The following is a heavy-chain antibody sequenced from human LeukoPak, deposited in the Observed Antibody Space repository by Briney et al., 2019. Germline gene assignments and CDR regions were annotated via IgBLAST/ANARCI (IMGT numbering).Heavy chain of an antibody. J-gene: IGHJ4*02. CDR3: AKEAQSRDGYNFPPVYFDY. CDR1: GFTFSSYG. CDR2: ISYDGSNK. D-gene: IGHD5-24*01. V-gene: IGHV3-30*18. Sequence: GGSLRLSCAASGFTFSSYGMHWVRQAPGKGLEWVAVISYDGSNKYYADSVKGRFTISRDNSKNTLYLQMNSLRAEDTAVYYCAKEAQSRDGYNFPPVYFDYWGQGTLVTVSS.